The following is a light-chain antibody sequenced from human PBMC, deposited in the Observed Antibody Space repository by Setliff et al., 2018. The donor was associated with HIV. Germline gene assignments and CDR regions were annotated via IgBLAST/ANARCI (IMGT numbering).Light chain of an antibody. CDR1: SSDIGTYNY. CDR2: DVS. Sequence: QSVLTQPASVSGSPGQSITISCTGTSSDIGTYNYVSWYQQHPGRAPKLMIYDVSFRPSGVSNRFSGSKSGSTASLTISGLQADDEADYYCSSYTTTSILLFGTGTKVTLL. CDR3: SSYTTTSILL. J-gene: IGLJ1*01. V-gene: IGLV2-14*03.